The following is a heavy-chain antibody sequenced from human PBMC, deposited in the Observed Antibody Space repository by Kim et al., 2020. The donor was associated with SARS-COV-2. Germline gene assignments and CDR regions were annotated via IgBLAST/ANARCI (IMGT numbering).Heavy chain of an antibody. V-gene: IGHV3-30*02. J-gene: IGHJ4*02. CDR3: AKGRVLRGNIFDD. Sequence: FADSVRGRVTISRDNSKNTGSLQMNSLRVEDTAVYYCAKGRVLRGNIFDDWGQGTLVTASS. D-gene: IGHD3-16*01.